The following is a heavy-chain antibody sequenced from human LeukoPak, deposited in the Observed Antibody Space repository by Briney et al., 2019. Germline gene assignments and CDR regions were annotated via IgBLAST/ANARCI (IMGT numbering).Heavy chain of an antibody. Sequence: SVKVACEGYGISFTSYAISWVRQAPAQGLEWMGAIVPIYDVTNYAQTFRGRVTMTADESTSTAYMELSSLTSEYTAMYYCARIYYGSGSPDGYWGQGTLVTVSS. V-gene: IGHV1-69*13. CDR1: GISFTSYA. D-gene: IGHD3-10*01. CDR2: IVPIYDVT. J-gene: IGHJ4*02. CDR3: ARIYYGSGSPDGY.